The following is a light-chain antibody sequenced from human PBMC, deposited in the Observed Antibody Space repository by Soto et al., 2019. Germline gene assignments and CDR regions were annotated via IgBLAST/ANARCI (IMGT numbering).Light chain of an antibody. V-gene: IGKV3-20*01. Sequence: EIGLTQSPGTLSLSPGERATLSCRASQSVSSTYLAWYQQKPGKAPRLLIYGASSRATGIPERLSGSGYGTDFTITISRMQTEDFAVYYCQQYGSSPRTFGHGTKVDIK. CDR1: QSVSSTY. J-gene: IGKJ1*01. CDR3: QQYGSSPRT. CDR2: GAS.